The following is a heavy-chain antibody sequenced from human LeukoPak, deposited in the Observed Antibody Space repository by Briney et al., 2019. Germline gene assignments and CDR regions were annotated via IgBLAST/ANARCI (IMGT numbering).Heavy chain of an antibody. J-gene: IGHJ4*02. CDR2: IYSSGSA. CDR3: ARQVDTYVYFDN. V-gene: IGHV4-59*08. Sequence: SETLSLTCTVSGGSLSSYYWSWTRQPPGKGLVWIAYIYSSGSANYNPSLKSRVTISVDTSKNQFSLKLGSLTAADTAVYYCARQVDTYVYFDNWGQGTLVTVSS. D-gene: IGHD3-16*01. CDR1: GGSLSSYY.